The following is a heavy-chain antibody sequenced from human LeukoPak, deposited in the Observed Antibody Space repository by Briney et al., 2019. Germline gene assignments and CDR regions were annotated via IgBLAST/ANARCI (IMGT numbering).Heavy chain of an antibody. CDR3: ARQGTTGWFAGY. Sequence: RGESLKISCKGSGYSFTNYWIGWVRQMPGKGLEWMGIIYPGDSDTRYSPSFQGQVTISADKSTSSAYLQWSGLRASDTAMYYCARQGTTGWFAGYWGQGTLITVSS. D-gene: IGHD6-19*01. CDR2: IYPGDSDT. J-gene: IGHJ4*02. CDR1: GYSFTNYW. V-gene: IGHV5-51*01.